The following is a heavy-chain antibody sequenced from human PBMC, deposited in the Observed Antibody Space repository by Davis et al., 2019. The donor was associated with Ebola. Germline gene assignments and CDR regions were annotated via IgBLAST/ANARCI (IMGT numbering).Heavy chain of an antibody. J-gene: IGHJ5*02. CDR3: ARAPSSEGYCSGGTCYWFDP. V-gene: IGHV1-69*13. CDR1: GGSLGSYA. Sequence: AASVTVSCKSSGGSLGSYAFSWVRQAPGQGLEWMGGIVPMFGKTRYAQKFQGRLTITADASTNTAYMELINLRFDDSAVYFCARAPSSEGYCSGGTCYWFDPWGQGTLVTVSS. CDR2: IVPMFGKT. D-gene: IGHD2-15*01.